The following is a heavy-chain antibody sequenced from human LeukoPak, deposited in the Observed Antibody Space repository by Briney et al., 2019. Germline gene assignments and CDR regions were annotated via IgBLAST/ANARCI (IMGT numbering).Heavy chain of an antibody. CDR3: ARGPTRIVGATNKRGFDY. V-gene: IGHV3-74*01. CDR1: GLTFSSYW. D-gene: IGHD1-26*01. CDR2: VNSDGSST. Sequence: GGSLRLCCAASGLTFSSYWMHWVREAPGEGLGWVSRVNSDGSSTSYADSVKGRFTISRDNAKNTLYLQMNSLRAEDTAVYYCARGPTRIVGATNKRGFDYWGQGTLVTVSS. J-gene: IGHJ4*02.